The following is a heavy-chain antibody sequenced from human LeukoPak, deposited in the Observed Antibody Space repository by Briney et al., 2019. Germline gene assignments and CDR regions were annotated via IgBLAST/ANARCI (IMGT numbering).Heavy chain of an antibody. J-gene: IGHJ6*02. D-gene: IGHD6-13*01. CDR1: GGSISSSSHY. Sequence: PSETLSLTCTVSGGSISSSSHYWGWIRQPPGKGLEWIGSIYYSGSTYYNPSLKSRVTISVDTSKNQFSLKLSSVTAADTAVYYCARVAGYYYGMDVWGQGTTVTVSS. CDR3: ARVAGYYYGMDV. CDR2: IYYSGST. V-gene: IGHV4-39*07.